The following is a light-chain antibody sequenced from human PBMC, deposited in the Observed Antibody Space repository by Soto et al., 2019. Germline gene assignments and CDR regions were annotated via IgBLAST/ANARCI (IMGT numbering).Light chain of an antibody. CDR3: SSYTSRSTMV. CDR1: SRDVGGYKY. Sequence: QSPLREPSSVSGSPGHSITISCTGTSRDVGGYKYVSWYQQHPAKAPKLMIFEVSNRPSGISNRFSGSKSGNTASLTISGLQAEEEADYYCSSYTSRSTMVFGGGTKVTVL. CDR2: EVS. V-gene: IGLV2-14*01. J-gene: IGLJ2*01.